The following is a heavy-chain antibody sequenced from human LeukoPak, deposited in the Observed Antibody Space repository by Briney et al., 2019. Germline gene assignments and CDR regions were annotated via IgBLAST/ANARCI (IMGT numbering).Heavy chain of an antibody. D-gene: IGHD5-24*01. J-gene: IGHJ6*02. CDR3: AKACLVATTPGRGMDV. V-gene: IGHV3-23*01. Sequence: PGGSLRLSCAASGFTLSDYSMSWVRQAPGKGLEWVAAVGHNAAGTYYADSVKGRFTISRDNSRNTMYLQMNSLTAEDTAVYYCAKACLVATTPGRGMDVWGQGTTVAVSS. CDR1: GFTLSDYS. CDR2: VGHNAAGT.